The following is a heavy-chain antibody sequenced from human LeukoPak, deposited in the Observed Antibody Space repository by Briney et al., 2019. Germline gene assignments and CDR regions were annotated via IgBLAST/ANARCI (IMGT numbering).Heavy chain of an antibody. D-gene: IGHD1-26*01. CDR1: GYFISSGYY. J-gene: IGHJ5*02. CDR3: AREGSYSGSKQGGWFDP. Sequence: SETLSLTCTVSGYFISSGYYWGWIRQPPGKGLQWIGSIHHSGSTYYNPSLKSRVTISVDTSRNQFSLKLSSVTAADTAVYYCAREGSYSGSKQGGWFDPWGQGTLVTVSS. CDR2: IHHSGST. V-gene: IGHV4-38-2*02.